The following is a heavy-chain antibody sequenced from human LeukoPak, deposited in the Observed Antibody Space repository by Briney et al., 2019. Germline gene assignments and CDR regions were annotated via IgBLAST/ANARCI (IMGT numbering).Heavy chain of an antibody. J-gene: IGHJ4*02. V-gene: IGHV3-74*03. CDR2: ISDDGSIT. CDR1: GFTFSRDW. D-gene: IGHD3-16*01. Sequence: GGSLRLSCAASGFTFSRDWMHWVRQAPGKGLVWVSRISDDGSITTYADSVQGRFTISRDNAKNSLYLQMNSLRAEDTALYYCAKEDRRGRHFDYWGQGTLVTVSS. CDR3: AKEDRRGRHFDY.